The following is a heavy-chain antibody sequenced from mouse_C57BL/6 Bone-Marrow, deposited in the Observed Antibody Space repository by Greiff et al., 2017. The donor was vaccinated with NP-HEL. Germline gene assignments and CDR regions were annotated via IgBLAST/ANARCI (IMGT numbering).Heavy chain of an antibody. CDR1: GFNIKDDY. D-gene: IGHD3-1*01. Sequence: VQLQQSGAELVRPGASVKLSCTASGFNIKDDYMHWVKQRPEQGLEWIGWIDPENGDTEYASKFQGKATITADTSSNTAYLQLSSLTSEDTAVYYCTTRGYGGYFDYWGQGTTLTVSS. V-gene: IGHV14-4*01. CDR3: TTRGYGGYFDY. CDR2: IDPENGDT. J-gene: IGHJ2*01.